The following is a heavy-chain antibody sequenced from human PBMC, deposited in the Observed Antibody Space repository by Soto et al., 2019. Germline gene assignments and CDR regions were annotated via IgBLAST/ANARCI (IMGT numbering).Heavy chain of an antibody. CDR1: GFTVSSNY. CDR2: IYSGGST. V-gene: IGHV3-53*01. Sequence: EVQLVESGGGLIQPGGSLRLSCAASGFTVSSNYMSWVRQAPGKGLEWVSVIYSGGSTYYADSVKGRFTISRDNSKNTLYLQMNSLRAEDTAVYYCASCLGFRATVTSAAFDIWGQGTMVTVSS. J-gene: IGHJ3*02. D-gene: IGHD4-17*01. CDR3: ASCLGFRATVTSAAFDI.